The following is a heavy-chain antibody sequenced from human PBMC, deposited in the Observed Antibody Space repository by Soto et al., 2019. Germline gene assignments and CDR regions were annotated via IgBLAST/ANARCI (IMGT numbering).Heavy chain of an antibody. CDR2: IKQDGSEK. D-gene: IGHD6-19*01. Sequence: GGSLRLSCAASGFTFSSYAMSWVRQAPGKGLEWVANIKQDGSEKYYVDSVKGRFTISRDNAKNSLYLQMNSLRDEDTAVYYCAREAGTWHLPLNWFDPWGQGTLVTVSS. J-gene: IGHJ5*02. CDR1: GFTFSSYA. CDR3: AREAGTWHLPLNWFDP. V-gene: IGHV3-7*01.